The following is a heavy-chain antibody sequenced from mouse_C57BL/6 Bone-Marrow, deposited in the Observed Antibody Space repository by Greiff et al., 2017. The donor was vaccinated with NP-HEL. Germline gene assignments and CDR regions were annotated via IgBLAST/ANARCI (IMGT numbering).Heavy chain of an antibody. CDR2: IDPENGDT. J-gene: IGHJ2*01. V-gene: IGHV14-4*01. CDR1: GFNIKDDY. D-gene: IGHD1-1*01. CDR3: TTTVPGY. Sequence: VQLQQSGAELVRPGASVKLSCTASGFNIKDDYMHWVKQRPEQGLEWIGWIDPENGDTEYASKVQGKATITTDTSSNTAYLQLSSLTSEDTAGYYCTTTVPGYWGQGTTLTVSS.